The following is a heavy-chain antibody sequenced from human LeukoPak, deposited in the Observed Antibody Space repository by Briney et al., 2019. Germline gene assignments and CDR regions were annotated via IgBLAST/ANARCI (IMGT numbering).Heavy chain of an antibody. V-gene: IGHV3-23*01. CDR1: GFTFSSYA. D-gene: IGHD6-13*01. CDR3: ARLYSSSWSSPVDY. CDR2: ISGSGGST. Sequence: GGSLRLSCAASGFTFSSYAMSWVRQAPGKGLEWVSAISGSGGSTYYADSVKGRFTISRDNSKNTLYLQMNSLRAEDMAVYYCARLYSSSWSSPVDYWGQGTQVTVSS. J-gene: IGHJ4*02.